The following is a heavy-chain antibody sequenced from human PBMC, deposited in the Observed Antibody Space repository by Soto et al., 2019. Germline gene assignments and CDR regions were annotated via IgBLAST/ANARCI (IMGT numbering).Heavy chain of an antibody. V-gene: IGHV3-23*01. J-gene: IGHJ4*02. CDR3: AKVGDYDFWSGYPFFDY. CDR2: VSGSGDST. Sequence: GGSLRLSCVASGFTFDNYAMGWVRQAPGKGLEWVSGVSGSGDSTYYADSVKGRFTISRDNSKNTVFLQISSPRAEDTATYFCAKVGDYDFWSGYPFFDYWGQGTPVTVSS. CDR1: GFTFDNYA. D-gene: IGHD3-3*01.